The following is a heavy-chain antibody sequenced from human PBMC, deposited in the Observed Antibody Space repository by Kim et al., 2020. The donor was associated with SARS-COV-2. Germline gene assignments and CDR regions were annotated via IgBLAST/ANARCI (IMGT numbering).Heavy chain of an antibody. CDR2: ISWNSGSI. J-gene: IGHJ5*02. CDR1: GFTFDDYA. D-gene: IGHD6-6*01. Sequence: GGSLRLSCAASGFTFDDYAMHWVRQAPGKGLEWVSGISWNSGSIGYADSVKGRFTISRDNAKNSLYLQMNSLRAEDTALYYCAKDTRGQLVGGTYNWFDPWGQGTLVTVSS. V-gene: IGHV3-9*01. CDR3: AKDTRGQLVGGTYNWFDP.